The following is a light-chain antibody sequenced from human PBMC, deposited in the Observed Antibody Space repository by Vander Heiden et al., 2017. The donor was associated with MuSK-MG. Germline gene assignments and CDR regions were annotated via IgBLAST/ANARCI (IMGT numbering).Light chain of an antibody. CDR1: QSVSSSS. V-gene: IGKV3-20*01. Sequence: EIVLTQSPGTLSLSPGERATLSCRASQSVSSSSLAWDQQKPGQAPRLLIYGASSRATGIPDRFSGSGSGTDFTLTISRLEPEDFAVYYCQQDGSSPRTFGQGTKVEIK. CDR2: GAS. CDR3: QQDGSSPRT. J-gene: IGKJ2*01.